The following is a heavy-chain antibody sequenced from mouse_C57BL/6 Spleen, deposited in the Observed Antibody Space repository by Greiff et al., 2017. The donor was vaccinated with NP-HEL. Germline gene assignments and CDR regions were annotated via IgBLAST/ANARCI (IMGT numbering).Heavy chain of an antibody. CDR2: ISGGGGNT. J-gene: IGHJ2*01. V-gene: IGHV5-9*01. CDR1: GFTFSSYP. CDR3: ARQISYFDY. Sequence: EVQVVESGGGLVKPGGSLKLSCAASGFTFSSYPMSWVRQTPEKRLEWVATISGGGGNTYYPDSVKGRFTISRDNAKNTLYLQMSSLRSEDTAWYYCARQISYFDYWGQGTTLTVSS.